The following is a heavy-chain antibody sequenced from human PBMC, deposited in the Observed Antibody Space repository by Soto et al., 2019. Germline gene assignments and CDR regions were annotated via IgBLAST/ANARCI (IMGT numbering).Heavy chain of an antibody. CDR1: GFTFSSYS. CDR2: TTNRAKSYTA. CDR3: AREGDSSGPDFDY. D-gene: IGHD3-22*01. J-gene: IGHJ4*02. Sequence: EVQLVESGGGLVKPGGSLRLSCAASGFTFSSYSMNWVRQAPGKGLEWVGRTTNRAKSYTAEYAASVKGRFTISRDDSHMYLQMDSLKTEDTAVYYCAREGDSSGPDFDYWGQGTLVTVSS. V-gene: IGHV3-72*01.